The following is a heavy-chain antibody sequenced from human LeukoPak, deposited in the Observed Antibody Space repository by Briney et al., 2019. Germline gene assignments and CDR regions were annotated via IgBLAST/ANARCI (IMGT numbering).Heavy chain of an antibody. CDR3: ARRESTYQNYYYFYYMDV. Sequence: GGSLRLSCADSGFTFDDYGMSWVRQGPGKGLEWVSGINWNGGSTDYADSVKGRFTIYRDNAKNSLYLQMDSLRAEDTALYYCARRESTYQNYYYFYYMDVWGKGTTVTVSS. V-gene: IGHV3-20*04. CDR1: GFTFDDYG. CDR2: INWNGGST. J-gene: IGHJ6*03.